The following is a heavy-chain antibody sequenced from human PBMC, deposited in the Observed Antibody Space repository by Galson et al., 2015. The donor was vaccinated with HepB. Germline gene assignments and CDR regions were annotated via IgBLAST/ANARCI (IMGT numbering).Heavy chain of an antibody. V-gene: IGHV4-30-4*01. CDR1: GGSVTSGDSY. CDR3: VRRRTGELGRYFDS. J-gene: IGHJ4*02. CDR2: ITYSGRT. D-gene: IGHD7-27*01. Sequence: TLSLTCTVSGGSVTSGDSYWGWIRQPPGNGLEWIAYITYSGRTFYGPSLKNRVIISIDMAKSQFSLKLTSVTAADAAVYYCVRRRTGELGRYFDSWGQGIPVTVFS.